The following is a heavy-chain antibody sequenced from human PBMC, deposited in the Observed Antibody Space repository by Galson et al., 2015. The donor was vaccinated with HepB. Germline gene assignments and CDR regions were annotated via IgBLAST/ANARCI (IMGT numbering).Heavy chain of an antibody. D-gene: IGHD1-1*01. CDR3: ARSSLYNWNGYDAFDI. V-gene: IGHV1-2*02. CDR1: GYTFSHYY. J-gene: IGHJ3*02. Sequence: SVTVSCKASGYTFSHYYIHWVRQAPAQGLEWMGWVNPNGGGTDYAQKFQGRVSLTGDTSISTACMELTDMKSDDTAAYYCARSSLYNWNGYDAFDIWGQGTLVTVSS. CDR2: VNPNGGGT.